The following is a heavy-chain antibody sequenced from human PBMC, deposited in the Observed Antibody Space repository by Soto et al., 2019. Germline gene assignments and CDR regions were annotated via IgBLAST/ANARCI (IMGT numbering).Heavy chain of an antibody. CDR2: ISGSGDPT. V-gene: IGHV3-23*01. D-gene: IGHD2-15*01. J-gene: IGHJ4*02. Sequence: EVQLLESGGGLVQPGGSLRLSCAASGFTFSSCAMSWGRQAPGKGLEWVSAISGSGDPTYYAVSVKGRFTISRDTSKNTLYLQMNSLRADDTAVYYCAKGHPGGSCYSGLDCWGQGTLVTVSS. CDR1: GFTFSSCA. CDR3: AKGHPGGSCYSGLDC.